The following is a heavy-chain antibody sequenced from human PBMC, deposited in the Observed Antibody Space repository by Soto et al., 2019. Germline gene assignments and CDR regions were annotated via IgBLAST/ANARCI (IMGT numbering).Heavy chain of an antibody. CDR2: ISSSSTYI. CDR1: GFNFSSYS. D-gene: IGHD6-19*01. Sequence: EVQLVESGGGLVKPGGSLRLSCAASGFNFSSYSMNWVRQAPGKGLEWVSSISSSSTYIYYADSMKGRFTISRDYAKNSLYLQMNSLRAEHRAVYYCARSEVADTGCGFHYCGPGTHVTVSA. CDR3: ARSEVADTGCGFHY. V-gene: IGHV3-21*01. J-gene: IGHJ4*02.